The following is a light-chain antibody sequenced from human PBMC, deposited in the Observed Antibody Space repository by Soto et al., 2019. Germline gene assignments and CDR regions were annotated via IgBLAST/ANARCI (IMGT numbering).Light chain of an antibody. CDR1: QSVPRH. CDR2: DAS. CDR3: QQSSNWPPEIT. J-gene: IGKJ5*01. Sequence: EIVLTQSPASLSLSPGERATVSCRASQSVPRHLAWYQQRPGLPPRLLIYDASSRATGVPDRFSGSGSGTDFILTISSPEPEDFAVYYCQQSSNWPPEITFGQGTRLEIK. V-gene: IGKV3-11*01.